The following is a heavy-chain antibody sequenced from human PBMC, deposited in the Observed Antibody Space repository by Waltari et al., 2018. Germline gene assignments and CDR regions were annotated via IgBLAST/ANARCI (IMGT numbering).Heavy chain of an antibody. Sequence: QLQLQESGPGLVKPSETLSLTSTVSGGSISPTYNWGWIRQPPGKGLEWMGNMQYRGSTFYNPSLKSRVTISLDTSKNQFSLRLSSVGAADTAVYFCGRIAFGDDGGYFQHWSQGTLVTVSS. V-gene: IGHV4-39*01. D-gene: IGHD4-17*01. CDR3: GRIAFGDDGGYFQH. CDR1: GGSISPTYN. J-gene: IGHJ1*01. CDR2: MQYRGST.